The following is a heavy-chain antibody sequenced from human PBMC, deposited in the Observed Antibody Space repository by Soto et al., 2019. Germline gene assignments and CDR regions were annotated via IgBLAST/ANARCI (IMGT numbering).Heavy chain of an antibody. CDR2: ISYDGSNK. CDR3: ATLEDDLEWLSYYYGMDV. D-gene: IGHD3-3*01. J-gene: IGHJ6*02. CDR1: GFSFSSYG. Sequence: GGSLRLSCAASGFSFSSYGMHWVRQAPGKGLEWVAVISYDGSNKYYADSAKGRFTISRDNSKNTLYLQMNSLRAEDTAVYYCATLEDDLEWLSYYYGMDVWGQGTTVTVSS. V-gene: IGHV3-30*03.